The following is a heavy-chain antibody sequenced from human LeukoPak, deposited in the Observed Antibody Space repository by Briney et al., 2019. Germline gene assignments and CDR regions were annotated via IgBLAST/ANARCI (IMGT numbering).Heavy chain of an antibody. V-gene: IGHV4-39*07. CDR2: IYYSGRT. CDR1: DGSISSSSYY. D-gene: IGHD3-22*01. Sequence: SETLPLTCTVSDGSISSSSYYWGWIRQPPGKGLEWIGSIYYSGRTYYNPSLKSRVTISVDTSKNQFSLKLSSVTAADTAVYYCARTPHYYDSSGYYYWGQGTLVTVSS. CDR3: ARTPHYYDSSGYYY. J-gene: IGHJ4*02.